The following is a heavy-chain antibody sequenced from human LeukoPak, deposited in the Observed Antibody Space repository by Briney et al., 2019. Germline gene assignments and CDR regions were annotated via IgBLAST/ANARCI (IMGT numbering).Heavy chain of an antibody. V-gene: IGHV1-69*13. CDR3: ARGGYCSSTSCYDYGRDYYYGMDV. J-gene: IGHJ6*04. Sequence: GASVKVSCKASGGTFSSYAISWVRQAPGQGLEWMGGIIPIFGTAHYAQKFQGRVTITADESTSTAYMELSSLRSEDTAVYYCARGGYCSSTSCYDYGRDYYYGMDVWGKGTTVTVSS. CDR2: IIPIFGTA. CDR1: GGTFSSYA. D-gene: IGHD2-2*01.